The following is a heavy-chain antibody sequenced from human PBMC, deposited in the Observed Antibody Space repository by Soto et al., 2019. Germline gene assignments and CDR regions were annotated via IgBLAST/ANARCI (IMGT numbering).Heavy chain of an antibody. J-gene: IGHJ4*02. V-gene: IGHV4-4*07. CDR3: AGAAYTYGPFDS. Sequence: QVQLQESGPGLVKPSETLSLSCTFSGDSTTTYYWNWIRQPAGKGLEWIGRIYSTGSSNYNPSLESRIAMSVDTSKNQFFLKLISVPAADTAVYYCAGAAYTYGPFDSWGQGTLVTVSS. CDR1: GDSTTTYY. D-gene: IGHD5-18*01. CDR2: IYSTGSS.